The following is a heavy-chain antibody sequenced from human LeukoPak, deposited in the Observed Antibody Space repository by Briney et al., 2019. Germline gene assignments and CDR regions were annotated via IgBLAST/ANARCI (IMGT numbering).Heavy chain of an antibody. D-gene: IGHD6-6*01. CDR3: CKEAHLGVYFDP. J-gene: IGHJ5*02. CDR1: GGSFSGYY. CDR2: INHSGST. V-gene: IGHV4-34*01. Sequence: SETMSLTCAVYGGSFSGYYWSWIRQPPGRGLEWIGEINHSGSTNYNPSLKSRVTISVDTSKNQFSLKLGSVTAADTAVYYCCKEAHLGVYFDPWGQGTLVTVSS.